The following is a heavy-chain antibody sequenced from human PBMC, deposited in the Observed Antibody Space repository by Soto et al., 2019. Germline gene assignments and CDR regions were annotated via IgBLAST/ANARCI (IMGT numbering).Heavy chain of an antibody. J-gene: IGHJ4*02. CDR2: ISSSSSYI. V-gene: IGHV3-21*01. CDR1: GFTFSSYS. D-gene: IGHD6-19*01. Sequence: GGSLRLSCAASGFTFSSYSMNWVRQAPGKGLEWVSSISSSSSYIYYADSVKGRFTISRDNAKNSLYLQMNSLRAEDTAVYYCARDTPQYSSGWYYWGQGTLVTVSS. CDR3: ARDTPQYSSGWYY.